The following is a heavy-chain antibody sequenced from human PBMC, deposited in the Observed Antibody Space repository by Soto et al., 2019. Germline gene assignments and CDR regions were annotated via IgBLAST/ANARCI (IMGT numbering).Heavy chain of an antibody. D-gene: IGHD3-9*01. CDR1: GGPISSYY. J-gene: IGHJ6*03. V-gene: IGHV4-59*01. CDR2: IYYSGST. CDR3: ATHRAYYDILTGYYSYYYYYMDV. Sequence: SQTLSLPCTVSGGPISSYYWSWIRQPPGKGLEWIGYIYYSGSTNYNPSLKSRVTISVDTSKNQFSLKLSSVTAADTAVYYCATHRAYYDILTGYYSYYYYYMDVWGKGTTVTGSS.